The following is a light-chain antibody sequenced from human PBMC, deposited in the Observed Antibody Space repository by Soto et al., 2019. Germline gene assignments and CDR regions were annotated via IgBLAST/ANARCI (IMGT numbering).Light chain of an antibody. CDR2: RTS. CDR1: QSVSSSS. Sequence: EVMLTHSPGTLSLTPEERATLSCRASQSVSSSSLARYQQKPGQSPTLLIYRTSNRATGIPDRFSGSGSGTDFTLTISRLDPEDFALYYCQHYSGTSLITFCQGTRPEI. V-gene: IGKV3-20*01. CDR3: QHYSGTSLIT. J-gene: IGKJ5*01.